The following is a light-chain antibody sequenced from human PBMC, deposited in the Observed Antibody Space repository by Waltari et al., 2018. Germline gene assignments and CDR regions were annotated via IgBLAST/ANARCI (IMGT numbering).Light chain of an antibody. CDR3: QQYNSYSLLT. CDR2: KAS. Sequence: DIQMPQSPSTLSASVGDRVIITCRASQSISKWLAWYQQKPGKAPNLLIYKASTLESGVPARFSGSGSGTDFSLTISSLQPDDFATYYCQQYNSYSLLTFGGGTKIEIK. J-gene: IGKJ4*01. CDR1: QSISKW. V-gene: IGKV1-5*03.